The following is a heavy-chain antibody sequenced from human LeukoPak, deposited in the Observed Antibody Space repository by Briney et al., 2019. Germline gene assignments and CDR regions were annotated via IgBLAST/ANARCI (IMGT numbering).Heavy chain of an antibody. CDR1: GFTFSSYE. D-gene: IGHD1-26*01. J-gene: IGHJ3*02. Sequence: PPGGSLRLSCETSGFTFSSYEMTWVRQGPGKGLEWVSFITSSSSAIYYADSVRGRFTVSRDNAKNSLTLQMNSLRAEDTAVYFCARVGNLRVGAEDAFDIWGQGTLVSLSS. CDR3: ARVGNLRVGAEDAFDI. V-gene: IGHV3-48*03. CDR2: ITSSSSAI.